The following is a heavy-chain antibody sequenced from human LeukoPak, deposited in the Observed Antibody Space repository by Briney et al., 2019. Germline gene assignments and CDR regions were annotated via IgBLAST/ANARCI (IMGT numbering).Heavy chain of an antibody. CDR3: AKCSGGSCWSSNYFDY. Sequence: GGSLRLSCAASGFTVSNNYMSWVRQAPGKGLEWISGVSDSAISTYDADSVKGRFTISRDNSKNTLYLQMNSLRAEDTAVYYCAKCSGGSCWSSNYFDYWGQGTLVTVSS. CDR1: GFTVSNNY. J-gene: IGHJ4*02. CDR2: VSDSAIST. D-gene: IGHD2-15*01. V-gene: IGHV3-23*01.